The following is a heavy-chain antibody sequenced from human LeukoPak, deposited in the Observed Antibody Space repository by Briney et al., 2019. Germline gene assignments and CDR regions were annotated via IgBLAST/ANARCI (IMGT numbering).Heavy chain of an antibody. CDR3: AKGRSSGWSSSFDY. Sequence: GGSLRLSCAASGFTFSSYAMSWVRQAPGKGLEWVSAISGSGGSTYYADSVKGRFTISRDNSKYTLYLQMNSLRAEDTAVYYCAKGRSSGWSSSFDYWGQGTLVTVSS. J-gene: IGHJ4*02. CDR1: GFTFSSYA. CDR2: ISGSGGST. V-gene: IGHV3-23*01. D-gene: IGHD6-19*01.